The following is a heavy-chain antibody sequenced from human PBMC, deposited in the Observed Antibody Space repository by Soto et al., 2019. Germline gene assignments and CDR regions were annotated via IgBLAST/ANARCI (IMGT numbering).Heavy chain of an antibody. CDR1: GYTLTELC. J-gene: IGHJ3*02. V-gene: IGHV1-24*01. D-gene: IGHD5-12*01. CDR2: FDPEDGET. CDR3: ATGLQFGMWDFDI. Sequence: ASVKVSGKVSGYTLTELCMHWVRQAPGKGLEWMGGFDPEDGETIYAQKFQGRATMTEDTSTDTAYMELSSLRSEDTAVYYCATGLQFGMWDFDIWGQGTMVTDS.